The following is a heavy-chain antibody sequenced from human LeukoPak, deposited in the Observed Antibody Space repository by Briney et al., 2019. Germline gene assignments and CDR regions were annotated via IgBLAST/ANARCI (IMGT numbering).Heavy chain of an antibody. Sequence: SETLSLTCAVYGGSFSGYYWSWIRQPPGKGLEWIGEINHSGSTNYNPSLKSQVTISVDTSKNQFSLKLSSVTAADTAVYYCARGADSSGYSDDYWGQGTLVTVSS. CDR1: GGSFSGYY. J-gene: IGHJ4*02. D-gene: IGHD3-22*01. CDR3: ARGADSSGYSDDY. V-gene: IGHV4-34*01. CDR2: INHSGST.